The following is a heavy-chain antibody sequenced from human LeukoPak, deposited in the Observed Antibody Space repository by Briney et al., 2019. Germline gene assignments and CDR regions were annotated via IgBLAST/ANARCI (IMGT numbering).Heavy chain of an antibody. CDR3: ARLTKNDSGSFRFGKKKRGYMDV. CDR1: GGSFSGYY. J-gene: IGHJ6*03. CDR2: INHSGST. D-gene: IGHD3-10*01. Sequence: SETLSLTCAVYGGSFSGYYWSWIRRPPGKGLEWIGEINHSGSTNYNPSLKSRVTISVDTPKNQFSLKLSSVTAADTAVYYCARLTKNDSGSFRFGKKKRGYMDVWGKGTTVTISS. V-gene: IGHV4-34*01.